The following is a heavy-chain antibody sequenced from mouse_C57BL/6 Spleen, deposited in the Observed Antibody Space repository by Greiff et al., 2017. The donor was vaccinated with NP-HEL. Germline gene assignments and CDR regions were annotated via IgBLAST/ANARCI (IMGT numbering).Heavy chain of an antibody. V-gene: IGHV1-80*01. Sequence: QVQLKESGAELVKPGASVKISCKASGYAFSSYWMNWVKQRPGKGLEWIGQIYPGDGDTNYNGKFKGKATLTADKSSSTAYMQLSSLTSEDSAVYFCASGSYYSYAMDYWGQGTSVTVSS. CDR3: ASGSYYSYAMDY. CDR1: GYAFSSYW. D-gene: IGHD2-12*01. J-gene: IGHJ4*01. CDR2: IYPGDGDT.